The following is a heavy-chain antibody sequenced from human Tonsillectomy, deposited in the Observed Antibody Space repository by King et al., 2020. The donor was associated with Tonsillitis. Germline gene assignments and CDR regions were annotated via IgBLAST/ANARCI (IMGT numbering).Heavy chain of an antibody. CDR1: GFTFSSHS. J-gene: IGHJ4*02. CDR2: ISDNSHTI. Sequence: VQLVESGGDLVQPGGSLRLSCATSGFTFSSHSMSWVRQAPGKGLEWVSYISDNSHTIYYTDSVKGRFTISRYNAKNSLYLQMSNLRVEDTAVYYCARGDLLAASRFDYWGQGILVTVSS. CDR3: ARGDLLAASRFDY. D-gene: IGHD2-15*01. V-gene: IGHV3-48*01.